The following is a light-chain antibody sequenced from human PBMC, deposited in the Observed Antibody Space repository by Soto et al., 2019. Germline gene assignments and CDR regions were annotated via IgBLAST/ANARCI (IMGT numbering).Light chain of an antibody. CDR3: SSYTSSSTLNV. Sequence: QSVLTQPASVSGSPGQSIIISCTGTSSDVGGYNYVSWYQQHPGKAPKLMIYDVINRPSGVSNRFSGSKSGNTASLTISGLQAEDESDYYCSSYTSSSTLNVVGTGTKLTVL. V-gene: IGLV2-14*01. CDR1: SSDVGGYNY. CDR2: DVI. J-gene: IGLJ1*01.